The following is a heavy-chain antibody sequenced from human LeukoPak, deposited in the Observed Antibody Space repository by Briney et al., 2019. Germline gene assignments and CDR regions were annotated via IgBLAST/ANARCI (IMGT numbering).Heavy chain of an antibody. CDR1: GYTFIGYN. Sequence: ASVKVSCKASGYTFIGYNLYWVRQAPGQGLEWMGWIEPNTGGTNYAQKFQGRVTMTRDTSISTAYMELSSLRSDDTAVYYCARDVGRVDAYGMDVWGQGTTVTVSS. V-gene: IGHV1-2*02. CDR3: ARDVGRVDAYGMDV. CDR2: IEPNTGGT. D-gene: IGHD2-15*01. J-gene: IGHJ6*02.